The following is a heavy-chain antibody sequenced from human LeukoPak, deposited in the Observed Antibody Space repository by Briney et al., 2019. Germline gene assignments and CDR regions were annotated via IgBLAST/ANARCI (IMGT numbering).Heavy chain of an antibody. J-gene: IGHJ4*02. D-gene: IGHD6-13*01. Sequence: SETLSLTCAVYGGSFSGYYWSWIRQPPGKGLEWIGEINHSGSTNYNPSLKSRVTISVDTSKNQFSLKLSSVTAADTAVYYCARGVTSSSWRRNYFDYWGQGTLVTVSS. CDR2: INHSGST. CDR3: ARGVTSSSWRRNYFDY. CDR1: GGSFSGYY. V-gene: IGHV4-34*01.